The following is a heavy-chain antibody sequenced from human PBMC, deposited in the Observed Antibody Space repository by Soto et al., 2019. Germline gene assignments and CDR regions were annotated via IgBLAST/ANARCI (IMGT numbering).Heavy chain of an antibody. CDR3: ASLGRHG. CDR1: GFTFIDSW. CDR2: IKQDGSEK. J-gene: IGHJ6*02. Sequence: PWGSLRLSCAASGFTFIDSWMDWVRQAPVKGPEWVANIKQDGSEKNYVDSVKGRFTISRDNAKNSLYLQMNSLRAEDTAVYYCASLGRHGWGQGTTVTVSS. V-gene: IGHV3-7*01. D-gene: IGHD3-16*01.